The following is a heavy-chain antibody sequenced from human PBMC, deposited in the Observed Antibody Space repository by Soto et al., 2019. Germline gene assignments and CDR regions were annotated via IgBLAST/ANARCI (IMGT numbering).Heavy chain of an antibody. CDR1: GFTFTSYV. Sequence: EVQLLQSGGGLVQRRGSLRLSCAASGFTFTSYVMSWVRQAPGKGLEWVAGISGGGTNTFYADSVKGRFTISRDNARNTLILQMDRLRAEDTAIYYCAKDSNKYSSSLRGRYFDSWGQGTLVIVSS. CDR3: AKDSNKYSSSLRGRYFDS. D-gene: IGHD4-4*01. J-gene: IGHJ4*02. V-gene: IGHV3-23*01. CDR2: ISGGGTNT.